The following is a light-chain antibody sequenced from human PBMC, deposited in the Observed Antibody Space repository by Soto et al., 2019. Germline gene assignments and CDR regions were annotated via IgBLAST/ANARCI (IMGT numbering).Light chain of an antibody. CDR3: QQYNTWPLT. J-gene: IGKJ4*01. CDR1: QSVSSN. Sequence: DIVMTQSPVTVSVSPGERVTLSCRASQSVSSNLAWYQQKPGQGPRLLIYATSTRATGIPARFSGSGSGTEFTLTISSLQSEDFAVYSCQQYNTWPLTFGGGTKVDFK. V-gene: IGKV3-15*01. CDR2: ATS.